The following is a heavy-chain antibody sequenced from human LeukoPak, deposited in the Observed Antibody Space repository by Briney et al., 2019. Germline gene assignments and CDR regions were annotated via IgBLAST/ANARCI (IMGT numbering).Heavy chain of an antibody. Sequence: PGGSLRLSCAASGFTFSSYAMSWVRQAPGKGLEWVSAISGSGGSTYYADSVKGRFTISRDNSKNTLYLQMNSLRAEDTALYYCAKDHSLGYCTSTSCYGLDYWGQGTLVTVSS. CDR3: AKDHSLGYCTSTSCYGLDY. D-gene: IGHD2-2*01. V-gene: IGHV3-23*01. J-gene: IGHJ4*02. CDR2: ISGSGGST. CDR1: GFTFSSYA.